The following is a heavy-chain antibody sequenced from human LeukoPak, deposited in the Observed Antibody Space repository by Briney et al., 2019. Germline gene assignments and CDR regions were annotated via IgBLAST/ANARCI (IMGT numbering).Heavy chain of an antibody. CDR3: AREVSLATSSGGFDP. V-gene: IGHV4-31*03. D-gene: IGHD6-6*01. CDR2: IYYSGST. J-gene: IGHJ5*02. CDR1: GGSISSGGYH. Sequence: SETLSLTCTVYGGSISSGGYHWSWIRQHPGKGLESIGYIYYSGSTYYNPSLQSRVTISVDTSKNQFSLKLSSVTAADTAVYYAAREVSLATSSGGFDPWGQGTLVSVSS.